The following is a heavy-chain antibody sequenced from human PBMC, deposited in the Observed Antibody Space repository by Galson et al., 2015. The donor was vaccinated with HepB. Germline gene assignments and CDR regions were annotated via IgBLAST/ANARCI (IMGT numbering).Heavy chain of an antibody. Sequence: SVKVSCKASGDTFSSSDISWLRQVSGQGLEWLGWMNPKSGDTGYAQKFQGRVTLTRDTSISTAYMDLRSLRYDDTAVYFCARGNVGYYFDSWGQGSLVTVSS. V-gene: IGHV1-8*01. CDR3: ARGNVGYYFDS. CDR1: GDTFSSSD. J-gene: IGHJ4*02. D-gene: IGHD1-26*01. CDR2: MNPKSGDT.